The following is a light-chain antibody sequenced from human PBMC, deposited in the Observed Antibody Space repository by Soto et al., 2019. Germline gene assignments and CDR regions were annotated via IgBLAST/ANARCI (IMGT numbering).Light chain of an antibody. CDR1: SSNIGAGYD. CDR2: GNS. J-gene: IGLJ2*01. Sequence: QSVLTQPPSVSGAPGQRVTISCTGSSSNIGAGYDVHWYQQLPGTAPKLLIYGNSNRPSGVPDRFSGSKSGTSASLAITGLQAEDEADYYCQSYDSSLSGVVFGGGTQADRP. V-gene: IGLV1-40*01. CDR3: QSYDSSLSGVV.